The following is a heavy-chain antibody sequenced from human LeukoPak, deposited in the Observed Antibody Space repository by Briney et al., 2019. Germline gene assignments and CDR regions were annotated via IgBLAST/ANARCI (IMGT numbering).Heavy chain of an antibody. V-gene: IGHV3-30-3*01. D-gene: IGHD6-13*01. CDR2: TSYDGSNT. Sequence: GGSLRLSCAASGFTFSSYAMHWVRQASGKGLEWVAVTSYDGSNTYYADSVKGRFTISRDNSKSTLYLQMNSLRAEDTAMYYCARDRIAATGEDVFDIWGQGTMVTVSS. J-gene: IGHJ3*02. CDR3: ARDRIAATGEDVFDI. CDR1: GFTFSSYA.